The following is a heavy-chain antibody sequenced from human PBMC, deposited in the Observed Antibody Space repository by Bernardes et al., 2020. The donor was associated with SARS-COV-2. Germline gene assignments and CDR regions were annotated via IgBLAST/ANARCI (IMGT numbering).Heavy chain of an antibody. CDR1: GFTFSTSA. CDR3: AKNAKYSSSSMDV. V-gene: IGHV3-23*01. J-gene: IGHJ6*02. Sequence: GWSLRLSCAASGFTFSTSAMTWVRQAPGKGLEWISAISAIGGSTYYADSVKGRFTISRDNSKNTLYLQMSSLRAEDTAVYYCAKNAKYSSSSMDVWGQGTTVTVSS. D-gene: IGHD6-6*01. CDR2: ISAIGGST.